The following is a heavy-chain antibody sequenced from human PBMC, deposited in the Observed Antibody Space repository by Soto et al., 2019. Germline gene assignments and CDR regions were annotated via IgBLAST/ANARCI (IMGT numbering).Heavy chain of an antibody. Sequence: QAQLVQSGAEVKKPGASVKVSCKASGYTFTGYDINWVRQATGQGLEWMGWMNPNSGNTGYAQNFQGRVTMTRDNSITTAYMELTCLRDHDSAVYYCTGEKVGTTGIDFWGQGTLVTVSS. D-gene: IGHD1-26*01. CDR1: GYTFTGYD. J-gene: IGHJ4*02. CDR2: MNPNSGNT. V-gene: IGHV1-8*01. CDR3: TGEKVGTTGIDF.